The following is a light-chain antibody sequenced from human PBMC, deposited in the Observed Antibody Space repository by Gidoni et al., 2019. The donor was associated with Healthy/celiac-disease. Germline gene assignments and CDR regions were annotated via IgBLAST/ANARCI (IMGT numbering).Light chain of an antibody. CDR1: QSSSSW. CDR2: TAS. J-gene: IGKJ1*01. V-gene: IGKV1-5*03. CDR3: QQYNSYSWT. Sequence: DIQMTQSPSTLSASVGDRVTITCRASQSSSSWLAWYQQKPGKAPKLLIYTASSLESGVPSRFSGSGSGTEFTLTISSLQPDDFATYYCQQYNSYSWTFGQXTKVEIK.